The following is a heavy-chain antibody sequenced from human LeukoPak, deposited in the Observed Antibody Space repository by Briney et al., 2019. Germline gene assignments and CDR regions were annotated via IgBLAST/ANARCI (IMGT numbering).Heavy chain of an antibody. CDR1: GVSISNYY. V-gene: IGHV4-59*01. CDR3: ARDYFGLGFFDY. D-gene: IGHD3-10*01. CDR2: IYYSGST. J-gene: IGHJ4*02. Sequence: SETLSLTCTVSGVSISNYYWSWIRQPPGKGLEWIGYIYYSGSTNYNPPLQSRATISVDPSKSQFSLRLSSVTAADTAVYYCARDYFGLGFFDYWGQGILVTVSS.